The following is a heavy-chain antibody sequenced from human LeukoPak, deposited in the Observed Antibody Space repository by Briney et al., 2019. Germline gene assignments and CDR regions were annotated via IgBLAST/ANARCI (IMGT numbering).Heavy chain of an antibody. D-gene: IGHD5-12*01. CDR1: GFTFSSYA. J-gene: IGHJ4*02. Sequence: GGSLRLSCAASGFTFSSYAMSWVRQAPGKGLEWVSAISGSGGSTYYADSVKGRFTISRDNAKNSLYLQMNSLRAEDTAIYHCAKGRYSGTTYYFDYWGQGTLVTVSS. V-gene: IGHV3-23*01. CDR3: AKGRYSGTTYYFDY. CDR2: ISGSGGST.